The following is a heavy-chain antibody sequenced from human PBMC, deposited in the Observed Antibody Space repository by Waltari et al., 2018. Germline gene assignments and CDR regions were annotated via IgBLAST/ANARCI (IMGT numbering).Heavy chain of an antibody. D-gene: IGHD1-26*01. CDR1: GFPFSSYA. V-gene: IGHV3-23*01. J-gene: IGHJ4*02. CDR2: ISGSGGST. CDR3: AKDPPSGSYSDY. Sequence: EVQLLESGGGLVQPGGSLRLSCAASGFPFSSYAMSWVGQAPGKGLEWVSAISGSGGSTYYADSVKGRFTISRDNSKNTLYLQMNSLRAEDTAVYYCAKDPPSGSYSDYWGQGTLVTVSS.